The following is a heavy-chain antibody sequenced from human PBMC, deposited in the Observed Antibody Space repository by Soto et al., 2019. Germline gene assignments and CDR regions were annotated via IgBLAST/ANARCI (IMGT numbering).Heavy chain of an antibody. D-gene: IGHD6-13*01. Sequence: QVQLQQWGAGLLKPSETLSLTCAVYGGSFSGYYWSWIRQPPGKGLEWIGEINHSGSTNYNPSLKSRVTISVDTSKNQFSLKLSSVTAAETAVYYCGTIAAAGTFRYFDLWGRGTLVTVSS. CDR2: INHSGST. J-gene: IGHJ2*01. V-gene: IGHV4-34*01. CDR1: GGSFSGYY. CDR3: GTIAAAGTFRYFDL.